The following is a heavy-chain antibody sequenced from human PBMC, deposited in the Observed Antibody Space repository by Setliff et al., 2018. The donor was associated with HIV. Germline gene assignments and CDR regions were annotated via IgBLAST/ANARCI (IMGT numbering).Heavy chain of an antibody. CDR2: IYTSGNT. CDR1: GGSISSYY. CDR3: ARLPQD. Sequence: SETLSLTCTVSGGSISSYYWSWIRQAPGKGLEWIGYIYTSGNTKYNPSLQSRLTILVDTSKNQISLQLTSVTAEDTALYYCARLPQDWGQGTLVTVSS. J-gene: IGHJ4*02. V-gene: IGHV4-4*08.